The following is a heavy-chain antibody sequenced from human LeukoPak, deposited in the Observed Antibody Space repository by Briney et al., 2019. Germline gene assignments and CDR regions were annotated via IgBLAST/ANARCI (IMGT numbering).Heavy chain of an antibody. V-gene: IGHV4-34*01. D-gene: IGHD6-25*01. CDR2: INHSGST. J-gene: IGHJ4*02. CDR3: ARGLSSGWHSYGY. Sequence: PSETLSLTCAVYGGSFSGYYWTWIRQPPGKGLEWIGEINHSGSTNYNPSLKSRVTISVDTSKNQFSLKLSSVTAADTAVYYCARGLSSGWHSYGYWAQGTLVTVSS. CDR1: GGSFSGYY.